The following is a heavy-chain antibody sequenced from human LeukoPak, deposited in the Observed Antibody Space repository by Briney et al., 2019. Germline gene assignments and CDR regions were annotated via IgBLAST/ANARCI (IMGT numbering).Heavy chain of an antibody. D-gene: IGHD4-17*01. CDR3: ARVKATVTTRLNDY. V-gene: IGHV3-7*01. CDR2: IKQEGSEK. J-gene: IGHJ4*02. Sequence: PGGSLRLSCGASGFTFSSYWMSWVRQAPGKGLEWVANIKQEGSEKYYVDSVKGRFTISRDNAKNSLYLQMNSLRAEDTAVYSCARVKATVTTRLNDYSGQGTLVTVSP. CDR1: GFTFSSYW.